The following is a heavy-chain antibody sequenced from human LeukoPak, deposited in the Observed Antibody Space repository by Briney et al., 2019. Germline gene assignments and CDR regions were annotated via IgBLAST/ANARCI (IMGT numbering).Heavy chain of an antibody. J-gene: IGHJ3*02. D-gene: IGHD6-19*01. CDR3: AKYFVAVAGGPYDAFDI. CDR2: ISYDGSNK. Sequence: GGSLRLSCAASRFTFSSYGMHWVRQAPGKGLEWVAVISYDGSNKYYADSVKGRFTISRDNSKNMLYLQMNSLRAEDTAVYYCAKYFVAVAGGPYDAFDIWGQGTMVTVSS. V-gene: IGHV3-30*18. CDR1: RFTFSSYG.